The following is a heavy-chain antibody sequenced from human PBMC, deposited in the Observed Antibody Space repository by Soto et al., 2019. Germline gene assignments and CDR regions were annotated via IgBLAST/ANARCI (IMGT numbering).Heavy chain of an antibody. J-gene: IGHJ4*02. D-gene: IGHD6-13*01. CDR2: TYYRSQWFN. V-gene: IGHV6-1*01. Sequence: SQTLSLTCAISGDSVSSNIVTWDWIRQSPSRGLEWLGRTYYRSQWFNDYAVSVKSRMTINADTSKNQFSLQLNYVTPEDTAGNYCARLIGTSWFVGWGQGTPVTVSS. CDR3: ARLIGTSWFVG. CDR1: GDSVSSNIVT.